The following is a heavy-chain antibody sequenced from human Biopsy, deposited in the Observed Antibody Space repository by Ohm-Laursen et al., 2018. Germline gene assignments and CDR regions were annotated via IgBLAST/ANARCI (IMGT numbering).Heavy chain of an antibody. V-gene: IGHV4-59*01. CDR1: RGSISSDY. CDR3: ARATNSTGWPYYYFYGMDV. CDR2: IYYSGST. J-gene: IGHJ6*02. D-gene: IGHD2-8*02. Sequence: SGTLPLTWTVSRGSISSDYWSWIRQTPGKGLEWIGYIYYSGSTNYNPSLKSRVTISVDTSKNQFSLRLNSVTAADTAVYYCARATNSTGWPYYYFYGMDVWGQGTTVTVSS.